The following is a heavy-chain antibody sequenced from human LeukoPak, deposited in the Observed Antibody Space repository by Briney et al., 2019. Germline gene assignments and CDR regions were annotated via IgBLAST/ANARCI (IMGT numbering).Heavy chain of an antibody. CDR3: ARDRIVVVPAGRGYYYGMDV. CDR2: ISSRGSTI. J-gene: IGHJ6*02. Sequence: GGSLRLSCAASGFTFSDYYMSWIRQAPGKGLEWVSYISSRGSTIYYADSVKGRFTISRDNAKNSLYLQMNSLRAEDTAVYYCARDRIVVVPAGRGYYYGMDVWGQGTTVTVSS. V-gene: IGHV3-11*01. D-gene: IGHD2-2*01. CDR1: GFTFSDYY.